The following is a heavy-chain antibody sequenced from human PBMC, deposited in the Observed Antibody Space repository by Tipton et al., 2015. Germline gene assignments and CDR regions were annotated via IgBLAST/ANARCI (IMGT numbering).Heavy chain of an antibody. Sequence: QLVQSGAEVKKPGASVKVSCKASGYTFTDYYMHWVRQAPGQGLEWMGWIVPNSGGTNYVQKFQGRVTMTTDTSTSTAYMELRSLRSDDTAVYYCAREKPIAAAVSYNYYGMDVWGQGTTVTVSS. D-gene: IGHD6-13*01. J-gene: IGHJ6*02. CDR1: GYTFTDYY. CDR2: IVPNSGGT. V-gene: IGHV1-2*02. CDR3: AREKPIAAAVSYNYYGMDV.